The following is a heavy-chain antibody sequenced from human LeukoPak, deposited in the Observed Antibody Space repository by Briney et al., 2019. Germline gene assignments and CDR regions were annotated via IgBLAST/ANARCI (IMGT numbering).Heavy chain of an antibody. D-gene: IGHD6-13*01. CDR1: GFTVSSYG. CDR2: FSATDGSA. V-gene: IGHV3-23*01. J-gene: IGHJ3*01. Sequence: GGSLRLSCAASGFTVSSYGMTWVRQAPGKGLEWVSAFSATDGSAQYAESVRGRFTISRDNSKNSLYLQMNSLRDEDTAVYFCARARIAAAGTGAFDVWGQGTMVTVSS. CDR3: ARARIAAAGTGAFDV.